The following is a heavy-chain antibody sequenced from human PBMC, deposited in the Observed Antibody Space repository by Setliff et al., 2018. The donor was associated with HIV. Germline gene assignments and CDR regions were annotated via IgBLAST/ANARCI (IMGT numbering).Heavy chain of an antibody. CDR3: ARDRREMTTVTTGVFDI. CDR1: GYTFSNYH. V-gene: IGHV1-2*02. Sequence: ASVKVSCKASGYTFSNYHVHWVRQAPGQGLEWMGYINPNSGGTNYAEKFEGRVTMTRDTSIGTVYMELTRLKSDDTAVYYCARDRREMTTVTTGVFDIWGQGTMVTVSS. D-gene: IGHD4-17*01. CDR2: INPNSGGT. J-gene: IGHJ3*02.